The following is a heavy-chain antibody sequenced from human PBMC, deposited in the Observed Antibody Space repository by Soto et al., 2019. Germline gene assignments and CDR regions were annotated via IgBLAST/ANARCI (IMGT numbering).Heavy chain of an antibody. CDR2: ISYDGSNK. J-gene: IGHJ4*02. V-gene: IGHV3-30*18. CDR1: GFTFSSYG. Sequence: GGSLRLSCAASGFTFSSYGMHWVRQAPGKGLEWVAVISYDGSNKYYADSVKGRFTISRDNSKNTLYLQMNSLRAEDTAAYYCAKDSKLELRIGGYFDYWGQGTLVTVSS. CDR3: AKDSKLELRIGGYFDY. D-gene: IGHD1-7*01.